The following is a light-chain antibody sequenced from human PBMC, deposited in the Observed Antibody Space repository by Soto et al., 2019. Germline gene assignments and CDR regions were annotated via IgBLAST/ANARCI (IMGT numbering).Light chain of an antibody. CDR2: DVS. CDR1: QSVSSN. J-gene: IGKJ1*01. Sequence: EIVVTQTQATLSVSPGERATLSCRASQSVSSNLAWYQQKPGQAPRLLIYDVSNRATGIPARFSGSGSGTDFTLTISSLEPEDFAVYYCQQRSNWPRTFGQGSKVDVK. V-gene: IGKV3-11*01. CDR3: QQRSNWPRT.